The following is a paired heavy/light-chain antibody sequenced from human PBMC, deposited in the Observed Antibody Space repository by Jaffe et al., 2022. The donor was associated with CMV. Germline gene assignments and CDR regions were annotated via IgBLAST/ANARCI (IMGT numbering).Heavy chain of an antibody. CDR1: GYWFTNHA. CDR2: INAGNGDT. J-gene: IGHJ5*02. CDR3: ARDPFLAAAGNSWFDP. D-gene: IGHD6-25*01. Sequence: QVQLVQSGAEVKKPGASVKVSCKASGYWFTNHAMHWVRQAPGQRLEWLGRINAGNGDTKSSQKFQGRVTITWDTSANTVFMELSSLTSEDTAIYYCARDPFLAAAGNSWFDPWGQGTLVTVSS. V-gene: IGHV1-3*01.
Light chain of an antibody. CDR3: QAWDSSLYV. V-gene: IGLV3-1*01. J-gene: IGLJ1*01. CDR2: QNN. CDR1: NLGKKY. Sequence: SYELAQPPSVSVSPGQTARITCSGDNLGKKYVCWYQQKPGQSPVLVIYQNNQRPSGIPERFSGSNSGDTATLTISGTQTMDEADYYCQAWDSSLYVFGTGTKVTVL.